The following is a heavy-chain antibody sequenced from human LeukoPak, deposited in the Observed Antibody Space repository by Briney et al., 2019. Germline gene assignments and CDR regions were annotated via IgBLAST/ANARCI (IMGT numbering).Heavy chain of an antibody. D-gene: IGHD6-13*01. CDR2: INSDGSST. Sequence: GGSLRLSCAASGFTFSSYWMHWVRQAPGKGLVWVSRINSDGSSTSYADSVKGRFTISRDNAKNTLYLQMNSLRAEDTAVYYCARPHAAGVYYYYYYMDVWGKGTTVTVSS. CDR3: ARPHAAGVYYYYYYMDV. CDR1: GFTFSSYW. V-gene: IGHV3-74*01. J-gene: IGHJ6*03.